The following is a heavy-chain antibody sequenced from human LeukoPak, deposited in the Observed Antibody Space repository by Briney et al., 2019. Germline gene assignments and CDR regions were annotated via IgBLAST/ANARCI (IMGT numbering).Heavy chain of an antibody. CDR1: GFTFSSYG. D-gene: IGHD6-19*01. V-gene: IGHV3-30*02. CDR3: ANSGWSPKA. Sequence: GGSLRLSCAASGFTFSSYGMHWVRQAPGKGLEWVAFIRYDGSKKYYADSVKGQFTISRDNSKNTLYLQMNSLRAEDTAVYSCANSGWSPKAWGQGTLVTVPS. J-gene: IGHJ5*02. CDR2: IRYDGSKK.